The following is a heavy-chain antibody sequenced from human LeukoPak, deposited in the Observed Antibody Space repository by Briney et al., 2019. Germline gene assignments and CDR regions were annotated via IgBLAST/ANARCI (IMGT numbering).Heavy chain of an antibody. CDR3: ARGYCSGGICYDWYFDL. CDR2: INPNSGGT. Sequence: ASVKVSCEASGYTFTGYYMHWVRQAPGQGLEWMGWINPNSGGTNYAQKFQARVTMTRDTSISTAYMEVTRLRSDDTAVYYCARGYCSGGICYDWYFDLWGRGTLVTVSS. J-gene: IGHJ2*01. V-gene: IGHV1-2*02. CDR1: GYTFTGYY. D-gene: IGHD2-15*01.